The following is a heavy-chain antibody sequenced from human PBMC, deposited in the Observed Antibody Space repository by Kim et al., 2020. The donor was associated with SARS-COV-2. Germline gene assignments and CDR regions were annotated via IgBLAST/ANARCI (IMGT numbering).Heavy chain of an antibody. CDR3: ARETEGGYSYGYPRYTFDP. CDR1: GGSISSYY. D-gene: IGHD5-18*01. J-gene: IGHJ5*02. CDR2: IYYSGST. Sequence: SETLSLTCTVSGGSISSYYWSWIRQPPGKGLEWIGYIYYSGSTNYNPSLKSRVTISVDTSKNQFSLKLSSVTAADTAVYYCARETEGGYSYGYPRYTFDPWGQGTLVTVSS. V-gene: IGHV4-59*13.